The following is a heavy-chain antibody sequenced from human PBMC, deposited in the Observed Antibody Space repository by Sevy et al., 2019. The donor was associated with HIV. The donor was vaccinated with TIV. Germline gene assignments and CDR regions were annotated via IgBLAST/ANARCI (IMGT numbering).Heavy chain of an antibody. D-gene: IGHD2-15*01. Sequence: ASVKVSCKTSGYMITSYGINWVRQAPGQGLEWMGWISGYNGNTKYAQNFEGRVTMTIDTSTSTAYMELRSLRSDDTAVYFCARRSAAGCLPFDYWGQGTLVTVSS. J-gene: IGHJ4*02. CDR3: ARRSAAGCLPFDY. V-gene: IGHV1-18*01. CDR1: GYMITSYG. CDR2: ISGYNGNT.